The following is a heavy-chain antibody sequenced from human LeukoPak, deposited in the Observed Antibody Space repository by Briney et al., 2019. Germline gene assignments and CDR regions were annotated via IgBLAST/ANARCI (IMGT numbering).Heavy chain of an antibody. CDR1: GGTFSSYA. CDR2: IIPILGIA. Sequence: ASVRVSCKASGGTFSSYAISWVRQAPGQGLEWMGRIIPILGIAYYAQKFQGRVTITADKSTSTAYMELSSLRSEDTAVYYCARNYYDSSGYYREDYYYYYGMDVWGQGTTVTVSS. D-gene: IGHD3-22*01. J-gene: IGHJ6*02. V-gene: IGHV1-69*04. CDR3: ARNYYDSSGYYREDYYYYYGMDV.